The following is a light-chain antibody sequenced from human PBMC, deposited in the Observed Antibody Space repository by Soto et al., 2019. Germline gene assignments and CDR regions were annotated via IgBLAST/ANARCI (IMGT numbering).Light chain of an antibody. Sequence: EIVLTKSPGTLSFSPGERATLSCRASQSVSSSYLAWYQQKPVQAPRLLIYCASSRATGIPARFSGSGSGTDFTLTISRLEDEDAAVYYCQQDGSSHYSVGQGTKLEIK. CDR1: QSVSSSY. CDR2: CAS. J-gene: IGKJ2*01. V-gene: IGKV3-20*01. CDR3: QQDGSSHYS.